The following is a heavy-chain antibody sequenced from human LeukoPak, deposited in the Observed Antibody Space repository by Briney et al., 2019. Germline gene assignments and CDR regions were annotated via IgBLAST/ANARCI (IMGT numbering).Heavy chain of an antibody. CDR2: ISGGGAGT. Sequence: GGSLRLSCAASGLSFGFYAMSWVRQAPGKGLEWVSSISGGGAGTYCADSVRGRFTISRDNSKNTLYLQMDSLRAEDTALYYCAKDFVRYNIQFDYWGQGALVTVSS. D-gene: IGHD1-14*01. CDR1: GLSFGFYA. CDR3: AKDFVRYNIQFDY. V-gene: IGHV3-23*01. J-gene: IGHJ4*02.